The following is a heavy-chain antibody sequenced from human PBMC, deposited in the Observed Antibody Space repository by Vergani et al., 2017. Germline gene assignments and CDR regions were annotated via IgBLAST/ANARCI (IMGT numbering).Heavy chain of an antibody. V-gene: IGHV3-48*01. J-gene: IGHJ2*01. CDR2: ISSSSSTI. D-gene: IGHD6-6*01. Sequence: EVQLVESGGGLVHPGGSLRLSCAASGFTFSSSSMNWVRQAPGKGREWVSYISSSSSTIYYADSVKGRFTISRDNAKNSLYLQMNSLRAEDTAVYYCARDRAGSARYWYFDLWGRGTLVTVYS. CDR3: ARDRAGSARYWYFDL. CDR1: GFTFSSSS.